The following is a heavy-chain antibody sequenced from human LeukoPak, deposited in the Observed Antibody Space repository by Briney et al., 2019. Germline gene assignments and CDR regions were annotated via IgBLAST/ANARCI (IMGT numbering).Heavy chain of an antibody. Sequence: SQTLSVTCVISGDSVSGSRAEWNWIKQSPSRGLEWLRRTYYRSKWYFDYEVSLKSRLTINPDTSKNQFSLYLNSVTPEDSAIYYCARNIFAPYWYFDLWGRGTLLTVS. CDR3: ARNIFAPYWYFDL. CDR1: GDSVSGSRAE. J-gene: IGHJ2*01. CDR2: TYYRSKWYF. V-gene: IGHV6-1*01.